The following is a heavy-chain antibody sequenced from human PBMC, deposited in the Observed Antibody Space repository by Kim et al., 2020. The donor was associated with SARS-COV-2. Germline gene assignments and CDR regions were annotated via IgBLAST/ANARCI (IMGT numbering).Heavy chain of an antibody. V-gene: IGHV1-8*01. CDR3: ARVWGYGWGALIPFDI. D-gene: IGHD3-16*01. Sequence: ASVKVSCKASGYTFTSYDINWVRQATGQGLEWMGWMNPNSGNTGYAQKFQGRVTMTRNTSISTAYMELSSLRSEDTAVYYCARVWGYGWGALIPFDIWGQGTMVTVSS. CDR1: GYTFTSYD. CDR2: MNPNSGNT. J-gene: IGHJ3*02.